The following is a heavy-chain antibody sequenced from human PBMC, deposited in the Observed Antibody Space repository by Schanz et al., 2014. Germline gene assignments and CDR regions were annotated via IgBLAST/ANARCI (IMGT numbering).Heavy chain of an antibody. Sequence: EVQLVESGGGLIQPGGSLRLSCAASGFGFSSHSFNWVRQAPGKGLEWISYITYNGGTIYYADSVKGRFTISRDNAKNTLYLQMNTLRAEDTAVYYCVRDSFFAFDYWGQGTLVTVSS. CDR3: VRDSFFAFDY. D-gene: IGHD3-3*01. J-gene: IGHJ4*02. CDR1: GFGFSSHS. CDR2: ITYNGGTI. V-gene: IGHV3-48*01.